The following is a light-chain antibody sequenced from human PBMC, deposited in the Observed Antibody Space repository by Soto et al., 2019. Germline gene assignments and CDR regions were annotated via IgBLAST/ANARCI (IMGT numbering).Light chain of an antibody. Sequence: DIQMTQYPPSLSASVGDRVTMTCRASQSISGRLAWYQQKPGKAPKLLIYDASSLESGVPSRFSGSGSGTEFTLTITSLQPDDFATYYCQQYNSYPWTFGQGTKVDIK. V-gene: IGKV1-5*01. CDR3: QQYNSYPWT. CDR1: QSISGR. J-gene: IGKJ1*01. CDR2: DAS.